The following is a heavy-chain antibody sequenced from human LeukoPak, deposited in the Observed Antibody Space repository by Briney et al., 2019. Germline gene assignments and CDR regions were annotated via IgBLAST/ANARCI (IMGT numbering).Heavy chain of an antibody. D-gene: IGHD6-19*01. V-gene: IGHV4-59*08. J-gene: IGHJ2*01. CDR1: GGSISHYF. CDR3: AKTGAGSWYFDL. Sequence: SETLSLTCTVSGGSISHYFWSWIRQPPGKALEWIGYIYYSGSTNYDPSLKSRVTISVDPSKNQFSLKLNSVTAADTAVYYCAKTGAGSWYFDLGARAPLVTVSS. CDR2: IYYSGST.